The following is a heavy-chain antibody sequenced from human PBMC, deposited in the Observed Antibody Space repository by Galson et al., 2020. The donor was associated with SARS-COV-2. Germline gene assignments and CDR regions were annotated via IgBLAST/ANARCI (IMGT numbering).Heavy chain of an antibody. V-gene: IGHV4-39*07. Sequence: SETLSLTCAVSGGSISSSSYYWGWIRQPPGKGLEWIGSIYYRGSTAYNPSLNSRVTMSVDTSKNQFSLKLSSVTAADTAVYYCASSHHCSGGSCPWFDPWGQGTLVTVSS. CDR1: GGSISSSSYY. CDR3: ASSHHCSGGSCPWFDP. D-gene: IGHD2-15*01. CDR2: IYYRGST. J-gene: IGHJ5*02.